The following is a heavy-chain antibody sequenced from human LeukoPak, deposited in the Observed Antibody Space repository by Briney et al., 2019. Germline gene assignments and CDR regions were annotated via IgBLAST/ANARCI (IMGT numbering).Heavy chain of an antibody. CDR3: VKGLGGNEFDF. J-gene: IGHJ4*02. D-gene: IGHD4-23*01. V-gene: IGHV3-64D*09. Sequence: PGGSLRLSCSASGFTFSSYVMYWVRQAPGKGLECVSAISSNGGSTYYADSVKGRFTISRDNSKNTLYLQMSSLRAEDTAVYYCVKGLGGNEFDFWGQGTLVTVSS. CDR1: GFTFSSYV. CDR2: ISSNGGST.